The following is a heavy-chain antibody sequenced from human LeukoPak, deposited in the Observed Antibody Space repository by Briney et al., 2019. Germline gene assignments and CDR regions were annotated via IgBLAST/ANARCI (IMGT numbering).Heavy chain of an antibody. CDR3: AKVPREGYCSGGSCYVFYFDY. Sequence: GESLKISCAASGFTFSSYAMSWVRQAPGKGLEWVSAISGSGGSTYYADSVKGRFTISRDNSKNTLYLQMNSLRAEDTAVYYCAKVPREGYCSGGSCYVFYFDYWGQGTLVTVSS. CDR2: ISGSGGST. J-gene: IGHJ4*02. D-gene: IGHD2-15*01. V-gene: IGHV3-23*01. CDR1: GFTFSSYA.